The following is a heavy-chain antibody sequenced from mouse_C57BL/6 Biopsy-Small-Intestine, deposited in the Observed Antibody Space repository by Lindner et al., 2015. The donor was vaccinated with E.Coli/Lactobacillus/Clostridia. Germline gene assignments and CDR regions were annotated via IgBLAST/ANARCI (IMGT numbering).Heavy chain of an antibody. D-gene: IGHD2-1*01. CDR3: THGNYKAGHYFDY. CDR2: IDPENGDT. CDR1: GFNIKDDY. J-gene: IGHJ2*01. V-gene: IGHV14-4*01. Sequence: QLQESGTELVRPGASVKLSCTASGFNIKDDYMHWVMQRPEQGLEWIGWIDPENGDTEYASKFQGKATITADTSSNTAYLQLSSLTSEDTAVFYCTHGNYKAGHYFDYWGQGTTLTVSS.